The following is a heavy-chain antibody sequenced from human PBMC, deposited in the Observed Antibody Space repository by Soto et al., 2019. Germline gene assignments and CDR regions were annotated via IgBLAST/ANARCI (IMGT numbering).Heavy chain of an antibody. CDR3: AKPQGTIVVVPAAMKKTFDY. CDR2: ISGSGGST. D-gene: IGHD2-2*01. CDR1: GFTFSSYA. J-gene: IGHJ4*01. V-gene: IGHV3-23*01. Sequence: GWSLRLSCAASGFTFSSYAMSWVRQAPGKGLEWVSAISGSGGSTYYADSVKGRFTISRDNSKNTLYLQMNSLRAEDTAVYYCAKPQGTIVVVPAAMKKTFDYWGQGTLVTVSS.